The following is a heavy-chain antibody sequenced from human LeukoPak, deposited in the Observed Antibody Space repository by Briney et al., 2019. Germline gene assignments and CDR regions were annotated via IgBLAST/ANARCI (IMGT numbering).Heavy chain of an antibody. D-gene: IGHD6-13*01. CDR3: ARSTKRQYSSSWYTHYYYYYMDV. J-gene: IGHJ6*03. V-gene: IGHV4-61*02. Sequence: PSETLSLTCTVSGGSISSGSYYWSWIRQPAGKGLEWIGRIYTSGSTNYNPSLKSRVTTSVDTSKNQFSLKLSSVTAADTAVYYCARSTKRQYSSSWYTHYYYYYMDVWGKGTTVTISS. CDR1: GGSISSGSYY. CDR2: IYTSGST.